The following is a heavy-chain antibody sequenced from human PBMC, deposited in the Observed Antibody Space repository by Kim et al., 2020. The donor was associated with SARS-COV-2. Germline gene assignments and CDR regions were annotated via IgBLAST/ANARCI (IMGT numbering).Heavy chain of an antibody. Sequence: SETLSLTCTISGGSTSSAGYYWSWIRQHPVKGLGGIGSIYYSGSTYYNPSLQSRVTISVDTSKNQFSLKLSSVTAADTAVYYCASSYRRLYSNWCQGTLVTVSS. CDR2: IYYSGST. D-gene: IGHD3-16*02. V-gene: IGHV4-31*03. CDR3: ASSYRRLYSN. J-gene: IGHJ4*02. CDR1: GGSTSSAGYY.